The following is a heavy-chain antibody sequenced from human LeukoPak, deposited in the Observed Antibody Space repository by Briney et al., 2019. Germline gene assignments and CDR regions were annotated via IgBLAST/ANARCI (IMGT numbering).Heavy chain of an antibody. D-gene: IGHD6-13*01. V-gene: IGHV3-23*01. CDR2: ISASGSHT. Sequence: GGSLRLSCAASGFTFSSYAMSWVRQAPGKGLEWVSTISASGSHTHYADSVEGRFAISRDNARNTLYLQMSSLRANDTAVYYCAKDPGDSSWYFVLWGQGTLVTVSS. J-gene: IGHJ4*02. CDR1: GFTFSSYA. CDR3: AKDPGDSSWYFVL.